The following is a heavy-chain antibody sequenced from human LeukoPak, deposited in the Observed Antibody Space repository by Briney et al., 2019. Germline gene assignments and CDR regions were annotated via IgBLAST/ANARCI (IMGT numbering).Heavy chain of an antibody. CDR1: GGSISSSNYY. Sequence: SETLSLTCTVSGGSISSSNYYWGWIRQSPGKGLEWIGSIYYSGNTYYNPSLKSRVTISVDTSKNQFSLKLSSVTAADTAVYYCARVTVLRFLEWLFREHYFDYWGQGTLVTVSS. J-gene: IGHJ4*02. CDR3: ARVTVLRFLEWLFREHYFDY. D-gene: IGHD3-3*01. CDR2: IYYSGNT. V-gene: IGHV4-39*07.